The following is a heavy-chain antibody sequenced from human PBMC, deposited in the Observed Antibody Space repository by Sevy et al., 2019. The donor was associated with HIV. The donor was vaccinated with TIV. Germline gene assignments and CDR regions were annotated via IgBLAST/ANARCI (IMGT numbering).Heavy chain of an antibody. CDR3: ARDAGYSIGWYPGY. V-gene: IGHV3-30*03. CDR2: ISYDGSHK. D-gene: IGHD6-19*01. CDR1: GFTFSTHG. J-gene: IGHJ4*02. Sequence: GGSLRLSCAASGFTFSTHGIHWVRQAPGQGLEWVAVISYDGSHKYYADSAKGRFTISRDNSKNTLYLQMQNLRPEDTALYYCARDAGYSIGWYPGYWGQGTLVTVSS.